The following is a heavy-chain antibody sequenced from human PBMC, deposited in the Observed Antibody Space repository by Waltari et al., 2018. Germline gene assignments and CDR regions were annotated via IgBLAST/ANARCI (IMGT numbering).Heavy chain of an antibody. CDR1: GFPFSSNH. J-gene: IGHJ4*02. Sequence: EVQLVESGGALVHPGGSLRLSCAASGFPFSSNHKAWVRQAPGKGLEWVSIIYAAGSTYYADSVMGRFTISRDNSKNTLHLQMNSLRSEDTAIYYCATARDEETAMVYFDHWGEGSLVSVSS. V-gene: IGHV3-66*02. CDR3: ATARDEETAMVYFDH. CDR2: IYAAGST. D-gene: IGHD5-18*01.